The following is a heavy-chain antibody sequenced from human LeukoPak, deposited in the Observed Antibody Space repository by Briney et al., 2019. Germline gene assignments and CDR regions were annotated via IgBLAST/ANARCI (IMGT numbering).Heavy chain of an antibody. V-gene: IGHV4-59*01. CDR3: ARESSITGTFGYNWFDP. Sequence: SETLSLTCTVSGGSISSYYWSWIRQPPGKGLEWIGYIYYSGSTNYNPSLKSRVTISVDTSKNQFSLKLSSVTAADTAVYYCARESSITGTFGYNWFDPWGQGTLVTVSS. D-gene: IGHD1-20*01. CDR1: GGSISSYY. J-gene: IGHJ5*02. CDR2: IYYSGST.